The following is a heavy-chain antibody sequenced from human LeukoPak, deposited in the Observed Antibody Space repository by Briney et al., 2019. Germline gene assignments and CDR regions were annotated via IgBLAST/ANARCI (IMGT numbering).Heavy chain of an antibody. Sequence: GGSLRLSCAASRFTFSYFWMSWVRQAPGKGLEWVANIKEDGSDQYYVDSVRGRFTISRDNAKNSLYLQMNSLRAEDTAVYYCARDPAQNGWGGFDIWGQGTTVTVSS. CDR2: IKEDGSDQ. D-gene: IGHD1-26*01. J-gene: IGHJ3*02. CDR1: RFTFSYFW. CDR3: ARDPAQNGWGGFDI. V-gene: IGHV3-7*01.